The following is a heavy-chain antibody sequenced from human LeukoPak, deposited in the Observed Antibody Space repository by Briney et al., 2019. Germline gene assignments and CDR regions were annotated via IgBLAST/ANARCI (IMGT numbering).Heavy chain of an antibody. Sequence: GGSLRLSCAASGLTFSSYSMNWVRQAPGKGLEWVSYISSSSSTIYYADSVKGRFTISRDNAKNSLYLQMNSLRAEDTAVYYCARVWFGELLPHLDYWGQGTLVTVSS. D-gene: IGHD3-10*01. CDR2: ISSSSSTI. V-gene: IGHV3-48*01. CDR1: GLTFSSYS. J-gene: IGHJ4*02. CDR3: ARVWFGELLPHLDY.